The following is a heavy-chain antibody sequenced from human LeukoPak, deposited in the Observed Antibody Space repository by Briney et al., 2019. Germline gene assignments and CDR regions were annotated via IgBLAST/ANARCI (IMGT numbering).Heavy chain of an antibody. J-gene: IGHJ4*02. V-gene: IGHV3-15*01. CDR1: GFTFSNAW. D-gene: IGHD3-22*01. CDR3: TISQGDSSGYYHYDY. Sequence: GGSLRLSCAASGFTFSNAWMTWVRQAPGKGLDWVGRIKSKTDGGTTAYAAPVKGRFTISLDESKNTLFLQMNSLKTEDTAVFYCTISQGDSSGYYHYDYWGQGTLVTVSS. CDR2: IKSKTDGGTT.